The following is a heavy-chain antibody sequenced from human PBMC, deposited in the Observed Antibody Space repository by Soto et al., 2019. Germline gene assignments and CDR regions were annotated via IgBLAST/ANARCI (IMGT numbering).Heavy chain of an antibody. V-gene: IGHV4-39*01. J-gene: IGHJ3*02. CDR2: IYYSGST. D-gene: IGHD2-15*01. CDR3: ARFLVVLDAFDI. Sequence: SETLSLTCTVSGGSISSSSYYWGWIRQPLGKGLEWIGSIYYSGSTYYNPSLKSRVTISVDTSKNQFSLKLSSVTAADTAVYYCARFLVVLDAFDIWGQGTMVTVSS. CDR1: GGSISSSSYY.